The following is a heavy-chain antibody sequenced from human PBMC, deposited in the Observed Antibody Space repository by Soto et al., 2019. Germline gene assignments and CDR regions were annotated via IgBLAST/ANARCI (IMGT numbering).Heavy chain of an antibody. CDR3: AKDLLLTTITTVGD. D-gene: IGHD4-17*01. Sequence: QVQLVDSGGGVVQPGRSLRLSCAASGFIFSTYGMHWVLQAPGKGLEWLSVISYDGNNKYYADSVKGRFTISRDNSKNTLWLQMDSLRTEDTAVYYCAKDLLLTTITTVGDWGQGTLVTVSS. V-gene: IGHV3-30*18. CDR2: ISYDGNNK. CDR1: GFIFSTYG. J-gene: IGHJ4*02.